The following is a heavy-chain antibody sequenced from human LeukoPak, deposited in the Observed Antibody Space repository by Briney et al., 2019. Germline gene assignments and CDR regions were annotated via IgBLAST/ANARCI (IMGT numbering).Heavy chain of an antibody. CDR2: IYYSGST. Sequence: SETLSLTCTVSGGSISSYYWSWIRQPPGRGLEWIGDIYYSGSTNYNPSLKSRVTISVDTSKNQFSLKLSSVTAADTAVYYCARGAAGYFDYWGQGTLVTVSS. D-gene: IGHD6-13*01. J-gene: IGHJ4*02. CDR1: GGSISSYY. V-gene: IGHV4-59*01. CDR3: ARGAAGYFDY.